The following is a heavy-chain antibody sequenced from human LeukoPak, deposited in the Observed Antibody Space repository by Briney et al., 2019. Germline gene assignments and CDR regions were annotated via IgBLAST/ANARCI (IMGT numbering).Heavy chain of an antibody. D-gene: IGHD1-26*01. CDR3: ARAVGATSQFDY. Sequence: GASVKVCCKASGYTFTTYYLHWVRQAPGQGLEWMGIVNPSGGSTPYAQNFQGRVTMTRDTSTNTVYMELSNLRSEDTAVYYCARAVGATSQFDYWGQGTLVTVSS. CDR2: VNPSGGST. CDR1: GYTFTTYY. V-gene: IGHV1-46*01. J-gene: IGHJ4*02.